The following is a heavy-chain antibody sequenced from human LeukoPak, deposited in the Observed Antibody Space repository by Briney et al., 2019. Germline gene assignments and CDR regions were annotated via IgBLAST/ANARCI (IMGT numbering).Heavy chain of an antibody. CDR1: GYTFTSYG. CDR3: ARIRITMIVVVTPPQSFDY. CDR2: ISAYNGNT. D-gene: IGHD3-22*01. J-gene: IGHJ4*02. Sequence: ASVKVSCKASGYTFTSYGISWVRQAPGQGLEWMGWISAYNGNTNYALKLQGRVTMTTDTSTSTAYMELRSLRSDDTAAYYCARIRITMIVVVTPPQSFDYWGQGTLVTVSS. V-gene: IGHV1-18*01.